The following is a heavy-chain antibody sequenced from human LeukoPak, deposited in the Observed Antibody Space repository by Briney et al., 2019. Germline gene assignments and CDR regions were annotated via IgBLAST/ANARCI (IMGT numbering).Heavy chain of an antibody. V-gene: IGHV1-69*04. D-gene: IGHD6-19*01. Sequence: SVKVSCKASGYTFTSYGISWVRQAPGQGLEWMGRIIPVRGTANYAQKFQGRVTITADKSTKTIYMELNRLRSDDTAVYYCARWMPPEYDSGWYGFDYWGQGTLVTVSS. CDR1: GYTFTSYG. CDR3: ARWMPPEYDSGWYGFDY. J-gene: IGHJ4*02. CDR2: IIPVRGTA.